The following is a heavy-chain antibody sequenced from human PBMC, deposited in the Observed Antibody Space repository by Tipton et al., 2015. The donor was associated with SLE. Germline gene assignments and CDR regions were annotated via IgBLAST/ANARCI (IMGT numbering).Heavy chain of an antibody. CDR2: ISSEGSDK. J-gene: IGHJ6*03. CDR3: ASDYEAYYYYMDV. Sequence: SLRLSCAASGFTFSSYAMSWVRQAPGKGLEWVSVISSEGSDKHYADSVKGRFTISRDNSKNTLYLQMNSLRAEDTAVYYCASDYEAYYYYMDVWGKGTTVTVSS. D-gene: IGHD5-12*01. CDR1: GFTFSSYA. V-gene: IGHV3-30*03.